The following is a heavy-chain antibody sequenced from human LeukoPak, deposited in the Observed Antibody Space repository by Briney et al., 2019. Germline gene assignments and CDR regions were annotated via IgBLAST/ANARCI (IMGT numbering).Heavy chain of an antibody. Sequence: ASMKVSCKVSGYTLTELSMHWVRQAPGKGLEWMGGFDPEDGETIYAQKFQGRVTMTEDTSTDTAYMELSSLRSEDTAVYYCATSRLAYCGGDCLGAFDIWGQGTMVTVSS. CDR1: GYTLTELS. D-gene: IGHD2-21*01. V-gene: IGHV1-24*01. J-gene: IGHJ3*02. CDR2: FDPEDGET. CDR3: ATSRLAYCGGDCLGAFDI.